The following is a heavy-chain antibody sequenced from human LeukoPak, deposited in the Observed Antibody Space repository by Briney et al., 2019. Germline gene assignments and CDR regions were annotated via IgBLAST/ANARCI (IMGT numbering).Heavy chain of an antibody. CDR3: ARDPYCSGGSCPLFNYYYYMDV. CDR2: ISSSSSYI. CDR1: GFTFSSYA. Sequence: PGGSLRLSCAASGFTFSSYAMSWVCQAPGKGLEWVSSISSSSSYIYYADSVKGRFTISRDNAKNSLYLQMNSLRAEDTAVYYCARDPYCSGGSCPLFNYYYYMDVWGKGTTVTVSS. D-gene: IGHD2-15*01. J-gene: IGHJ6*03. V-gene: IGHV3-21*01.